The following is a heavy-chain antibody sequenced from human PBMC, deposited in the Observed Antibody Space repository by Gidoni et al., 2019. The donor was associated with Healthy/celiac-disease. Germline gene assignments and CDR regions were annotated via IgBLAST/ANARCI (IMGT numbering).Heavy chain of an antibody. D-gene: IGHD6-19*01. CDR1: GFTFSSYG. CDR2: ISYEGSNK. CDR3: ARGPGIAVAAIFQH. J-gene: IGHJ1*01. V-gene: IGHV3-30*03. Sequence: QVQLVESGGGVVQPGRSLSLSCAASGFTFSSYGMHWVRQAPGKGLEWVEVISYEGSNKYYADSVKGRFTISRDNSKNTLYLQMNSLRAEDTAVYYCARGPGIAVAAIFQHWGQGTLVTVSS.